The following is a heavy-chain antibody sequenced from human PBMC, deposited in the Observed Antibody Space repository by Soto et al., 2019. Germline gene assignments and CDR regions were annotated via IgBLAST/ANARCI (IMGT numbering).Heavy chain of an antibody. J-gene: IGHJ4*02. CDR2: INSDGRTT. D-gene: IGHD6-19*01. CDR1: GFTFSNHW. CDR3: ARGYSSGPDY. Sequence: EVQLVESGGGLVQPGGSLRLSCAASGFTFSNHWMHWVRQAPGKGLVWVSRINSDGRTTTYADSVKGRFTISRDNAKNTLYLQLNSLRDEDTALYYCARGYSSGPDYWGPGTLVTVTS. V-gene: IGHV3-74*01.